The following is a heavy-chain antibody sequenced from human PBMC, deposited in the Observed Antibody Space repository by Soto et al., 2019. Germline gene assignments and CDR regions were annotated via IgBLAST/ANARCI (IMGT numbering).Heavy chain of an antibody. CDR2: IWYDGSNK. CDR3: ARADSSGYYPIPFLY. V-gene: IGHV3-33*01. J-gene: IGHJ4*02. D-gene: IGHD3-22*01. Sequence: GWSLRLSCAASGFTFSSYGMHWVRQAPGKGLEWVAVIWYDGSNKYYADSVKGRFTISRDNSKNTLYLQMNSLRAEDTAVYYCARADSSGYYPIPFLYWGQGTLVTVSS. CDR1: GFTFSSYG.